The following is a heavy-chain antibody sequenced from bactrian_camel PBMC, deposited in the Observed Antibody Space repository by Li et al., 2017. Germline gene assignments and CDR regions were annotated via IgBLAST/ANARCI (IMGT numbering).Heavy chain of an antibody. CDR1: GYSGGPYC. CDR3: AANLGTDTCFSSFPY. J-gene: IGHJ4*01. CDR2: IDGAGGL. D-gene: IGHD1*01. Sequence: HVQLVESGGGSVQAGGSLRLSCVASGYSGGPYCMAWFRQGPGKERERVAVIDGAGGLNYLESVKDRFTISRDAADNTLHLQMNDLKAEDTANYYCAANLGTDTCFSSFPYWGRGTQVTVS. V-gene: IGHV3S55*01.